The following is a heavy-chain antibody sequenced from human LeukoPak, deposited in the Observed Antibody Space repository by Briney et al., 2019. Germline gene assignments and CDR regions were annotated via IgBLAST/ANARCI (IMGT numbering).Heavy chain of an antibody. CDR3: AREDNWIYDY. V-gene: IGHV1-2*02. D-gene: IGHD1-7*01. Sequence: ASVKVSCKASGYTFNRYYMHWVRQAPGHGLEWMGWLNLNSGVTKYAQKFQGRVTMTRDTSISTAYMELSSLRSDDTAVYFCAREDNWIYDYWGQGTLVTVSS. J-gene: IGHJ4*02. CDR1: GYTFNRYY. CDR2: LNLNSGVT.